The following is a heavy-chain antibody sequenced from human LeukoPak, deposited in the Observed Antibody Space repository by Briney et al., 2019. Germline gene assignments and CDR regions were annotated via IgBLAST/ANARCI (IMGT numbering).Heavy chain of an antibody. V-gene: IGHV1-69*02. CDR2: IIPILGIA. Sequence: SVKVSCKASGDTFSSYTISWVRQAPGQGLEWMGRIIPILGIANYAQKFQGRVTVTADKSTSTAYMELSSLRSEDTAVYYCARGSFPDVGALLFDYWGQGTLVTVSS. CDR3: ARGSFPDVGALLFDY. D-gene: IGHD1-26*01. J-gene: IGHJ4*02. CDR1: GDTFSSYT.